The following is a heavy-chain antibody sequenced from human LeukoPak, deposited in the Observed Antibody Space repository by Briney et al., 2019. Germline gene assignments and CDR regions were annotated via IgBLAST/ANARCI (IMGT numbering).Heavy chain of an antibody. V-gene: IGHV3-7*01. J-gene: IGHJ3*01. CDR3: AIPQILPDDIYNF. CDR1: EFIIRNYW. Sequence: QAGGSLRLSCAVSEFIIRNYWMTWVRQAPGKGLEWVANINSDGSETRYVDSVKGRFTISRDNAKNTLFLQMSSLRAEDTALYYCAIPQILPDDIYNFWGQGTMVTVS. CDR2: INSDGSET. D-gene: IGHD2-2*01.